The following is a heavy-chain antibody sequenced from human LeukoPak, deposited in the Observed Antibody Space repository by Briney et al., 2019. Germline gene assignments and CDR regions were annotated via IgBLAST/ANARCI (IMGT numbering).Heavy chain of an antibody. CDR2: IYYSGST. CDR1: GGSISSYY. CDR3: ARSELYWPLWLPFDP. V-gene: IGHV4-59*01. Sequence: PSETLSLTCTVSGGSISSYYWSWIRQPPGKGLEWIGYIYYSGSTNYNPSLKSRVTISVDTSKNQFSLKLSSVTAADTAVYYCARSELYWPLWLPFDPWGQGTLVTVSS. D-gene: IGHD3-10*01. J-gene: IGHJ5*02.